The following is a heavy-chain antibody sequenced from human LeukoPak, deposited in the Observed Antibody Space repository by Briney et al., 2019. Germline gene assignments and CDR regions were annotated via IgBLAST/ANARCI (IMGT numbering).Heavy chain of an antibody. Sequence: GASVKVSCKASGYTFTGYYMHWVRQAPGQGLEWMGWINPNSGGTNYAQKFQGRVTMTRDTSISTAYMELSRLRSDDTAVYYCARSPREDFWSGFDYWGQGTLVTVSS. CDR1: GYTFTGYY. D-gene: IGHD3-3*01. CDR3: ARSPREDFWSGFDY. V-gene: IGHV1-2*02. CDR2: INPNSGGT. J-gene: IGHJ4*02.